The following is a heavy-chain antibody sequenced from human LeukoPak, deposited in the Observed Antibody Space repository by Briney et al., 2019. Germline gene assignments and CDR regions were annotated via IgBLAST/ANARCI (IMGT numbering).Heavy chain of an antibody. CDR1: GFTFSSYS. CDR2: ISSSSSYI. J-gene: IGHJ4*02. D-gene: IGHD3-9*01. CDR3: ARDTYYDILTGYRFFDY. V-gene: IGHV3-21*01. Sequence: GGSLRLSCAASGFTFSSYSMNWVCQAPGKGLEWVSSISSSSSYIYYADSVKGRFTISRDNAKNSLYLQMNSLRAEDTAVYYCARDTYYDILTGYRFFDYWGQGTLVTVSS.